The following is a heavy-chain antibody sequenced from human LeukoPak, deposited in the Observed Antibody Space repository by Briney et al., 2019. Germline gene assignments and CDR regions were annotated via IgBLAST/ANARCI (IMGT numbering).Heavy chain of an antibody. J-gene: IGHJ4*02. CDR2: ITGSGDDT. V-gene: IGHV3-23*01. Sequence: GGSLRLSCAASGFTFSSYAMSWVRQAPGKGLECVSAITGSGDDTFYVDSVKGRFTISRDNSKNTLCLQMNSLRAEDTAVYYCAKSRAAATTLLFDYWGQGTLVTVSS. D-gene: IGHD6-13*01. CDR1: GFTFSSYA. CDR3: AKSRAAATTLLFDY.